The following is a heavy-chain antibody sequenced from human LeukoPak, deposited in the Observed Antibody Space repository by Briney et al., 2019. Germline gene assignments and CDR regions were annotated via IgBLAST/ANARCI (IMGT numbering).Heavy chain of an antibody. Sequence: SVKVSCKASGGTFISYAISWVRQAPGQGLEWMGGIIPIFGTANYAQKFQGRVTITADESTSTAYMELSSLRSEDTAVYYCARDQGIAAAGSFDYWGQGTLVTVSS. J-gene: IGHJ4*02. CDR2: IIPIFGTA. D-gene: IGHD6-13*01. V-gene: IGHV1-69*13. CDR1: GGTFISYA. CDR3: ARDQGIAAAGSFDY.